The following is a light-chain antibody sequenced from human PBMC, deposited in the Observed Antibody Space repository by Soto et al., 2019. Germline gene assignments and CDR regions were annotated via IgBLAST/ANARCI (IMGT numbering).Light chain of an antibody. Sequence: QSVMTQPPSVSAAPGQKVTISCSGSSSNIGGNSVSWYQQLPGTAPKLLIYRNNQRPSGVPDRFSGSKSGTSASLAISGLRSEDEADYYCAAWDDSLSGHELFGGGTKLTVL. CDR3: AAWDDSLSGHEL. CDR1: SSNIGGNS. V-gene: IGLV1-47*01. J-gene: IGLJ2*01. CDR2: RNN.